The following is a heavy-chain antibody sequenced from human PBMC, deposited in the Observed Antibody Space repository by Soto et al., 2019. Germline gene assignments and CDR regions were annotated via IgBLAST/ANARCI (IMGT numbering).Heavy chain of an antibody. D-gene: IGHD3-22*01. Sequence: EVQLVESGGGLVKPGGSLRLSCAASGSTFSSYSMNWVRQAPGKGLEWVSSISSSSSYIYYADSVKGRFTISRDNAKNSLYLQMNSLRAEDTAVYYCASWGSRYYDSSGYELFWGQGTLVTVSS. CDR2: ISSSSSYI. J-gene: IGHJ4*02. CDR3: ASWGSRYYDSSGYELF. CDR1: GSTFSSYS. V-gene: IGHV3-21*01.